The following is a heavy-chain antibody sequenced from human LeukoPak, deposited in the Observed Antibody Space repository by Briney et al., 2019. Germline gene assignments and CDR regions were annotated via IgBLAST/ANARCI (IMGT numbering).Heavy chain of an antibody. Sequence: PSETLSLTCTVSGGSISSSSYYWGWIRQPPGKGLEWIGSIYYSGSTYYNPSLKSRVTISVDTSKNQFSLKLSPVTAADTAVYYCARERIQPILMYTAVAGRQQDYWGQGTLVTVSS. V-gene: IGHV4-39*07. CDR2: IYYSGST. CDR3: ARERIQPILMYTAVAGRQQDY. CDR1: GGSISSSSYY. D-gene: IGHD6-19*01. J-gene: IGHJ4*02.